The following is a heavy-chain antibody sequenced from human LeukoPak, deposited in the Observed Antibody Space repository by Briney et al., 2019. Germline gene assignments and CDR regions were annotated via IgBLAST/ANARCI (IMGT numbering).Heavy chain of an antibody. J-gene: IGHJ4*02. V-gene: IGHV3-21*01. Sequence: GRSLRLSCAASGFTFSNYNMNWVRQAPGKGLEWVSSISSSSSYIYYADPMKGRFTISRDNAKNSLYLQMNSLRAEDTAVYYCACPSGNHLYSFDYWGQGTLVTVSS. CDR3: ACPSGNHLYSFDY. CDR1: GFTFSNYN. D-gene: IGHD1-14*01. CDR2: ISSSSSYI.